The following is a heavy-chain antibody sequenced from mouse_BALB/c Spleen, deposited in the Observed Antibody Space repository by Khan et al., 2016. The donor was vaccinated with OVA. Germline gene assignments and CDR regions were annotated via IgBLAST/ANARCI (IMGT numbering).Heavy chain of an antibody. CDR1: GFSLTTYG. V-gene: IGHV2-2*02. Sequence: QVQLQQSGPGLVQPSQSLSITCTVSGFSLTTYGVHWVRQSPGKGLEWLGVIWSGGSTDYNAAFISRLSISKDSSKGPVFFKMNSREVNAKAIYYCARNYDYDEGLAYWGQGTLVTVSA. J-gene: IGHJ3*01. CDR2: IWSGGST. D-gene: IGHD2-4*01. CDR3: ARNYDYDEGLAY.